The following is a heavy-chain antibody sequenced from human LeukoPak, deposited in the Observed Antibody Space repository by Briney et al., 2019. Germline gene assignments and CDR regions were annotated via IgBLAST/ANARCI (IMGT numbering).Heavy chain of an antibody. V-gene: IGHV1-46*01. CDR1: GYTFITYY. CDR2: INPGGGST. J-gene: IGHJ2*01. CDR3: ARDIPTNYESSGNHNWYFDL. D-gene: IGHD3-22*01. Sequence: ASVKVSCKASGYTFITYYMHWLRQAPGQGLEWMGLINPGGGSTSYAQKFQGGVTMTRDTSTSTVYMQLSSLRSEDTAVYYCARDIPTNYESSGNHNWYFDLWGRGTLVTVSS.